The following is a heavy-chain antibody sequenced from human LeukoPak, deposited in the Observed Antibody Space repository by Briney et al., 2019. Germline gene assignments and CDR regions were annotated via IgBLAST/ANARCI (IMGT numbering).Heavy chain of an antibody. V-gene: IGHV3-30-3*01. Sequence: QPGGSLRLSCAASGFTFSSYAMHWVRQAPGKGLEWVAVISYDGSNKYYADSVKGRFTISRDNSKNTLYLQMNSLRAEDTAVYYCARGPLRMYGSSWYGLNYWGQGTLVTVSS. J-gene: IGHJ4*02. CDR2: ISYDGSNK. CDR3: ARGPLRMYGSSWYGLNY. D-gene: IGHD6-13*01. CDR1: GFTFSSYA.